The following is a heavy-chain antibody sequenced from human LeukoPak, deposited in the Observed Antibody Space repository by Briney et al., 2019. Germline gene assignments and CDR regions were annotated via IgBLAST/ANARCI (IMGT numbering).Heavy chain of an antibody. V-gene: IGHV4-34*01. J-gene: IGHJ5*02. CDR3: AREDSSSFPKLNWFDP. D-gene: IGHD6-13*01. Sequence: TSETLSLTCAVYGGSFSGYYWSWIRQPPGKGLEWIGEINHSGSTNYNPSLKSRVTISVDTSKNPFSLKLSSVTAADTAVYYCAREDSSSFPKLNWFDPWGQGTLVTVSS. CDR1: GGSFSGYY. CDR2: INHSGST.